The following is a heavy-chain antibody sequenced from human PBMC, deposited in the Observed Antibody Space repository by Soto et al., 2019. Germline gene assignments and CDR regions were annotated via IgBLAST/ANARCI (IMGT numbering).Heavy chain of an antibody. J-gene: IGHJ6*02. Sequence: QVQVVESGGGVVQPGRSLRLSCAASGFTFSSYAMHWVRQAPGKGLEWVAVVSYDGSNQYYADSVKGRFTISRDNSKNTLYLQMSSLRAEDTALYYCAKDLGVQQWVYYALDDWGQGTAVTFSS. CDR1: GFTFSSYA. D-gene: IGHD6-19*01. CDR2: VSYDGSNQ. CDR3: AKDLGVQQWVYYALDD. V-gene: IGHV3-30*18.